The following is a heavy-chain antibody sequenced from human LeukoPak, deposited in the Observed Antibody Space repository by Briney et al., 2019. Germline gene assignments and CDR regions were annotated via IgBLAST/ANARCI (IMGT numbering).Heavy chain of an antibody. CDR2: ISWNSGSI. CDR1: GFTFDDYA. J-gene: IGHJ4*02. Sequence: PGGSLRLSCAASGFTFDDYAMHWVRQAPGKGLEWVSGISWNSGSIGYADSVKGRFTISRDNAKNSLYLQMNSLRAEDTALYYCAKGPGYSRGWDGDWGQGTLVTVSS. D-gene: IGHD6-19*01. V-gene: IGHV3-9*01. CDR3: AKGPGYSRGWDGD.